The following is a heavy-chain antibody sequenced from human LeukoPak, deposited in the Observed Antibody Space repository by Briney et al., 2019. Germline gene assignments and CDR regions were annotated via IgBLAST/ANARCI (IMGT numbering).Heavy chain of an antibody. J-gene: IGHJ3*02. Sequence: ASVKVSCKASGGTFSSYAISWVRQAPGQGLEWMGIINPSGGSTSYAQKFQGRVTMTRDTSTSTVYMELSSLRSEDTAVYYCARDSGGPYSSSWYEAFDIWSQGTMVTVSS. V-gene: IGHV1-46*01. CDR2: INPSGGST. CDR1: GGTFSSYA. CDR3: ARDSGGPYSSSWYEAFDI. D-gene: IGHD6-13*01.